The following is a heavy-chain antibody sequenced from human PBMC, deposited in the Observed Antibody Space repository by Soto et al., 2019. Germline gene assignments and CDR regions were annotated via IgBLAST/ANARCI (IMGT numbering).Heavy chain of an antibody. D-gene: IGHD5-18*01. J-gene: IGHJ4*01. CDR3: ARGPRKQLWLGYFDY. Sequence: ASVKVSCKASGYTFTGYYIHWVRQVPGQGLEWLGWINPNSADTTYAQKFQGWVTMTTDTSISTAYMELRLKSDDTAVYYCARGPRKQLWLGYFDYWGQGTLVTVSS. CDR1: GYTFTGYY. CDR2: INPNSADT. V-gene: IGHV1-2*04.